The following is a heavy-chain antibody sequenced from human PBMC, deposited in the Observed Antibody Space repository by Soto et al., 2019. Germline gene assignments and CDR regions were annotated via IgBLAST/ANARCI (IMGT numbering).Heavy chain of an antibody. Sequence: EVQLVESGGGLVQPGESLRLSCAASGFTFDYDWMHWVRQAPVKGLVWVSRIYSDGTSPTYADSVKGRFTISRDNAKNTLSLQMNSLRADDTAVYYCARGDRGAFDLWGQGTVVTVSS. CDR1: GFTFDYDW. J-gene: IGHJ3*01. CDR3: ARGDRGAFDL. V-gene: IGHV3-74*01. D-gene: IGHD1-26*01. CDR2: IYSDGTSP.